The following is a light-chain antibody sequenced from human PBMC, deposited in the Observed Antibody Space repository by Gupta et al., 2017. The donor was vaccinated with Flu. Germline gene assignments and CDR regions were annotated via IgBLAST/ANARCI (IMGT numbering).Light chain of an antibody. V-gene: IGLV2-11*03. CDR3: CSYTRSSTWV. Sequence: VTVSCSGTTSDVGGYYFVSWYQQRSGKAPKLIIYNVDKRPSGVPGRFSGSKSGNTASLTVSGLQAEDEADYYCCSYTRSSTWVFGGGTKLSGL. J-gene: IGLJ3*02. CDR2: NVD. CDR1: TSDVGGYYF.